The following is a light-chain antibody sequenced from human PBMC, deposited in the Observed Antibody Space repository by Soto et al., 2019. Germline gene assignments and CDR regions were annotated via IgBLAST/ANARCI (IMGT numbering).Light chain of an antibody. CDR2: EGT. V-gene: IGLV2-23*03. Sequence: QSVLTQPASVSGSPVQSITISCTGTSSDGGSYNFVSWYQQHPGKAPKFIIYEGTKRPSGVSNRFSGSKSGNTASLTISGLQAEDEADYYCCSYAGADTFVIFGGGTKLTVL. CDR1: SSDGGSYNF. J-gene: IGLJ2*01. CDR3: CSYAGADTFVI.